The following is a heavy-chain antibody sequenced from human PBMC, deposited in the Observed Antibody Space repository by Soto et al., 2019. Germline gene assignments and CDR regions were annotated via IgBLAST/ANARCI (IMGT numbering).Heavy chain of an antibody. V-gene: IGHV4-31*03. CDR3: AREWSSDGYSSGNWFDP. D-gene: IGHD6-19*01. CDR1: GGSISSGDYY. CDR2: IYYSGST. J-gene: IGHJ5*02. Sequence: QVQLQESGPGLVKPSQTLSLTCTVSGGSISSGDYYWSWIRQHPGKGLEWIGYIYYSGSTYYNPSLKSGVTISVDTSKNQFSLKLSSVTAADTAVYYCAREWSSDGYSSGNWFDPWGQGTLVTVFS.